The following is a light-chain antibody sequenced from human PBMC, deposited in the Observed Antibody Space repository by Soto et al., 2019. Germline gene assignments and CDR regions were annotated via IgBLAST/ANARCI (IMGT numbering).Light chain of an antibody. CDR1: SSNIGSNT. Sequence: VLTQPPSASGTPGQRVTISCSVSSSNIGSNTVNWYQQLPGTAPKLLIYSNNPRPSGVPDRFSGSKSGTSASLAISGLQSEDEADYYCAAWDDSLNGYGFGTGTKVTVL. CDR2: SNN. J-gene: IGLJ1*01. CDR3: AAWDDSLNGYG. V-gene: IGLV1-44*01.